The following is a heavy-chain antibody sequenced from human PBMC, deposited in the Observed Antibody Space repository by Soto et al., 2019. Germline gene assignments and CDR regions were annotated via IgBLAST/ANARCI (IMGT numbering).Heavy chain of an antibody. CDR1: GDSVSSNSAA. CDR3: ARDQLKYDFWSGYYGLTHDAFDI. D-gene: IGHD3-3*01. CDR2: TYYRSKWYN. Sequence: SQTLSLTCAISGDSVSSNSAAWNWIRQSPSRGLEWLGRTYYRSKWYNDYAVSVKSRITINPDTSKNQFSLQLNSVTPEDTAVYYCARDQLKYDFWSGYYGLTHDAFDIWGQGTMVTVSS. J-gene: IGHJ3*02. V-gene: IGHV6-1*01.